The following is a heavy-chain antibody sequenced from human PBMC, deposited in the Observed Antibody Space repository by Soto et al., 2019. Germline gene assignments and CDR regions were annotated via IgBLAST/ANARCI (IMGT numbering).Heavy chain of an antibody. D-gene: IGHD4-17*01. Sequence: SETLSLTCAVSGGSISSGGYSWSWIRQPPGKGLEWIGYIYHSGSTYYNQSLKSRVTISVDRSKNQFSLKLSSVTAADTAVYYCARGVPVRFDYWGQGTLVTVSS. V-gene: IGHV4-30-2*01. CDR3: ARGVPVRFDY. CDR1: GGSISSGGYS. J-gene: IGHJ4*02. CDR2: IYHSGST.